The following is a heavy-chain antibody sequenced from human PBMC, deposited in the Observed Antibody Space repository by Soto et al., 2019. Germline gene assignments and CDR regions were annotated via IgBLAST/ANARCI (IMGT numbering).Heavy chain of an antibody. CDR3: ARVGGFGATTIDY. J-gene: IGHJ4*02. D-gene: IGHD3-10*01. CDR1: GGSISSGDYY. V-gene: IGHV4-30-4*01. Sequence: QVQLQESGPGLVKPSQTLSLTCTVSGGSISSGDYYWSWIRQPPGKGLEWIGYIYYSGSTYYNPSLRSRVTISVDTSKNQFSLKLSSVTAEDTAVYYCARVGGFGATTIDYWGQGTLVTVSS. CDR2: IYYSGST.